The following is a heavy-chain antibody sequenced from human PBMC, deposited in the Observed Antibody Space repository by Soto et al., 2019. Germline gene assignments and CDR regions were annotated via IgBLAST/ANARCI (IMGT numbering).Heavy chain of an antibody. CDR1: GFTFSSYS. V-gene: IGHV3-48*01. CDR3: ARDLLRYFDWFPDY. D-gene: IGHD3-9*01. J-gene: IGHJ4*02. CDR2: ISSSSSTI. Sequence: GGSLRLSCAASGFTFSSYSMNWVRQAPGKGLEWVSYISSSSSTIYYADSVKGRFTISRDNAKNSLYLQMNSLRAEDTAVYYCARDLLRYFDWFPDYWGQGTLVTVSS.